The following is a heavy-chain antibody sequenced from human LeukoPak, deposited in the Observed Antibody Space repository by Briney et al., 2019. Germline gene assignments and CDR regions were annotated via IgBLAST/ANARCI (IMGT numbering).Heavy chain of an antibody. CDR2: INSDGGTT. CDR3: ARLYCSSSSCLENY. D-gene: IGHD2-2*01. CDR1: GISFGEYA. V-gene: IGHV3-74*01. Sequence: GGSLRLSCTTSGISFGEYAMSWVRQAPGKGLVWVSRINSDGGTTGYADSVKGRFTISRDNAKNTLYLQMNSLRAEDTAVYYCARLYCSSSSCLENYWGQGTLVTVSS. J-gene: IGHJ4*02.